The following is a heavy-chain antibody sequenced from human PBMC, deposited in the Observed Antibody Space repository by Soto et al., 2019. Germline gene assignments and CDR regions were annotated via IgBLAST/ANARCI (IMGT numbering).Heavy chain of an antibody. CDR2: IYPGDSDI. D-gene: IGHD3-22*01. CDR3: ARHLFPPQYYYDRRAPLAY. Sequence: PGESLKISCKGSGYTFTNYWIGWVRQMPGKGLEWMGIIYPGDSDIRYSPSFQGQVTISADKSISTAYLQWSSLKASDTAMYYCARHLFPPQYYYDRRAPLAYWGQGTLVTVSS. CDR1: GYTFTNYW. V-gene: IGHV5-51*01. J-gene: IGHJ4*02.